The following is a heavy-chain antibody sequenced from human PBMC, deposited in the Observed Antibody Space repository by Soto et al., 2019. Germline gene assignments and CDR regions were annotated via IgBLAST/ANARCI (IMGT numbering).Heavy chain of an antibody. CDR3: ANNYFDSSGYYHDPDYDYYGMDV. V-gene: IGHV1-69*01. D-gene: IGHD3-22*01. CDR1: GGTFSSYA. Sequence: SVKVSCKASGGTFSSYAISWVRQAPGQGLEWMGGIIPIFGTANYAQKFQGRVTITADESTSTAYMELSSLRSEDTVVYYCANNYFDSSGYYHDPDYDYYGMDVWGKGTTVNVSS. CDR2: IIPIFGTA. J-gene: IGHJ6*04.